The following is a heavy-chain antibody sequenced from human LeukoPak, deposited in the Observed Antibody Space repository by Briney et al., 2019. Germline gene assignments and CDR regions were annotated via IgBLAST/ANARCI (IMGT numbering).Heavy chain of an antibody. Sequence: GSLRLSCAASGFTFSSYGMHWVRQAPGKGLEWAAVIWYDGSNKYYADSVKGRFTISRDNSKNTLYLQMNSLRAEGTAGYSCAKAVHGYEHRGGAFDPWGQGTLVTVSS. J-gene: IGHJ5*02. D-gene: IGHD1-1*01. CDR3: AKAVHGYEHRGGAFDP. CDR2: IWYDGSNK. V-gene: IGHV3-33*06. CDR1: GFTFSSYG.